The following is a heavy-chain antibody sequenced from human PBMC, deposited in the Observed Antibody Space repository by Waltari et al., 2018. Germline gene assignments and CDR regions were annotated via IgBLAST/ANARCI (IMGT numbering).Heavy chain of an antibody. J-gene: IGHJ5*02. CDR2: VSGSGGDT. CDR3: TKDLTTAPGNVNWFHP. V-gene: IGHV3-23*01. Sequence: EVQLLESGGGSAQPGESLRLSCAASGFTFDIYAMSWVRQAPGKGVGWVSSVSGSGGDTYYADSVKGRFTVSRDNSKNKVYLQMNNLRAEDTAVYYCTKDLTTAPGNVNWFHPWGQGTLVTVSS. D-gene: IGHD1-1*01. CDR1: GFTFDIYA.